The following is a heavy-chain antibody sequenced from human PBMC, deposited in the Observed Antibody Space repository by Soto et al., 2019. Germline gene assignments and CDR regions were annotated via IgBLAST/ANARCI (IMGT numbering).Heavy chain of an antibody. D-gene: IGHD3-10*01. CDR1: GGSISSGSYY. V-gene: IGHV4-31*03. CDR3: ATDFGSGSYYPDY. J-gene: IGHJ4*02. Sequence: QVQLQESGPGLVKPSQTLSLTCTVSGGSISSGSYYWSWIRQHPGKGLEWIGYIYYGGNTYYNPSLKGRVSISVDTSKNQFSLKVNSVTVADTAVYYCATDFGSGSYYPDYWGQGTLVTVSS. CDR2: IYYGGNT.